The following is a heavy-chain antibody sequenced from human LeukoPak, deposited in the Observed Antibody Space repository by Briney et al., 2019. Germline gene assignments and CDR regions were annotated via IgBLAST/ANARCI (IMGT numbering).Heavy chain of an antibody. Sequence: QPGGSLSLSCAASGFTFRRYWMHWVRQAPGKGPMWVSRINTDGSDTIYADSVKGRFTISRDNAKNTLFLQMNSLRAEDTAVYYCARDESVTGPTTFDYWGQGTLVTVSS. D-gene: IGHD6-19*01. CDR1: GFTFRRYW. CDR2: INTDGSDT. V-gene: IGHV3-74*01. J-gene: IGHJ4*02. CDR3: ARDESVTGPTTFDY.